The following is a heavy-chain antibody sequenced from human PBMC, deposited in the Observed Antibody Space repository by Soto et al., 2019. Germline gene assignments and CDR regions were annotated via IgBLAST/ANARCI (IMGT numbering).Heavy chain of an antibody. CDR2: IYYTGST. V-gene: IGHV4-31*11. J-gene: IGHJ4*02. CDR3: SRGRDGAGGPFDY. D-gene: IGHD3-10*01. CDR1: GDSIITGNYY. Sequence: TCAVSGDSIITGNYYWSWVRQLPGKGLEWIGYIYYTGSTYYNPSLKSRITISRDTSQNRFSLQLSSVTVADTAVYFCSRGRDGAGGPFDYWGRGTLVTVSS.